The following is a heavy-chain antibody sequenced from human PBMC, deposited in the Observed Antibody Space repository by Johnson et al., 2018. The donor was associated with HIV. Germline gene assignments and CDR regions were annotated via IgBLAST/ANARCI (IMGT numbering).Heavy chain of an antibody. D-gene: IGHD2-15*01. J-gene: IGHJ3*01. CDR3: ARAKDAAYPYDAFDV. V-gene: IGHV3-20*04. CDR1: GFSFDDYG. CDR2: IDWNGGSK. Sequence: VQLVESGGGVVRPGGSLKLSCAASGFSFDDYGMSWVRHPPGKGLEWVSGIDWNGGSKSYADSVRGRFTISRDNAKTSLYLQKASLRAEDTAMYCCARAKDAAYPYDAFDVWGHGTMVIVSA.